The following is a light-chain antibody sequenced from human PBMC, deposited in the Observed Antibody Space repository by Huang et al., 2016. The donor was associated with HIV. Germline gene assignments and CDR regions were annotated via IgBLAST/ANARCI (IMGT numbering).Light chain of an antibody. CDR2: GAS. V-gene: IGKV3-15*01. J-gene: IGKJ4*01. CDR3: QQYNNWPPLT. Sequence: EVVITQSPAILSVSPGERATLSCRASQNVNTDLAWYKQNPGQAPRLLIYGASTRATGIPARFSGSGSETEFTLTISSLQSEDFAIYYCQQYNNWPPLTFGGGTKVEIK. CDR1: QNVNTD.